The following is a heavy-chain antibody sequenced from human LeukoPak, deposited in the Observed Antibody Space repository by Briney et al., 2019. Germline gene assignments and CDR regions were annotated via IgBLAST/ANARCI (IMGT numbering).Heavy chain of an antibody. CDR3: ARAPIPYYYGSGKPRYYYYYMDV. V-gene: IGHV4-61*02. CDR2: IYTSGST. J-gene: IGHJ6*03. CDR1: GGSISSGSYY. D-gene: IGHD3-10*01. Sequence: SETLSLTCTVSGGSISSGSYYWSWIRQPAGKGLEWIGRIYTSGSTNYNPSLKSRVTISVDTSKNQFSLKLSSVTAADTAVYYCARAPIPYYYGSGKPRYYYYYMDVWGKGTTVTISS.